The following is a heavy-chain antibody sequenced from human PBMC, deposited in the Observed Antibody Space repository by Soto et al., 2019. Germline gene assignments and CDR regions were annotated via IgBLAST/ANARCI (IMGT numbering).Heavy chain of an antibody. CDR2: IYTSGST. J-gene: IGHJ6*02. CDR3: ASVGTTRGDYYYYGMDV. Sequence: QLQLQESGPGLVKPSETLSLTCSVSGGSISSSSHFWGWIRQPPGKGLEWIGRIYTSGSTNYNPSLKSRVTMSVDTSKNQFSLKLSSVTAADTAVYYCASVGTTRGDYYYYGMDVWGQGTTVTVSS. D-gene: IGHD3-3*01. V-gene: IGHV4-39*07. CDR1: GGSISSSSHF.